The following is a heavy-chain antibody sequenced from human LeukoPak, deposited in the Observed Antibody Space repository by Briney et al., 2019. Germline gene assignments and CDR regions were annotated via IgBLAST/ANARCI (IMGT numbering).Heavy chain of an antibody. Sequence: PGGSLRLSCAASGFTFSSYGMHWVRQAPGKGLEWVAFIRYDGSNKYYADSVKGRFTISRDNSKNTLYLQMNSLRAEDTAVYYCASTGYSSSWYGYWGQGTLVTVSS. D-gene: IGHD6-13*01. CDR1: GFTFSSYG. CDR3: ASTGYSSSWYGY. V-gene: IGHV3-30*02. CDR2: IRYDGSNK. J-gene: IGHJ4*02.